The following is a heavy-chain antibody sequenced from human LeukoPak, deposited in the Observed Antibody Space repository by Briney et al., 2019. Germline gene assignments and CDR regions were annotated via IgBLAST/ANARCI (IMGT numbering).Heavy chain of an antibody. V-gene: IGHV4-59*01. J-gene: IGHJ4*02. D-gene: IGHD6-19*01. CDR3: AREGRTGSGWHNGIDY. CDR1: GGSISRYY. CDR2: IYYSGST. Sequence: SETLSLTCTVSGGSISRYYWSWVRQPPGKGLEWIGYIYYSGSTNYNPSLKSRVTISVDTSKNQFSLKLSSVTAADTAVYHCAREGRTGSGWHNGIDYWGQGTLVTVSS.